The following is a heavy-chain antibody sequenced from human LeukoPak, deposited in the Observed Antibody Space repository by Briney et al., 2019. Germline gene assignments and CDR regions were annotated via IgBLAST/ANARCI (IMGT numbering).Heavy chain of an antibody. D-gene: IGHD3-22*01. Sequence: PSETLSLTCAVSGGSFSGYYWNWIRQSPGKGLEWIGSIYYSGSTYYNPSLKSRVTISVDTSKNQFSLKLSSVTAADTAVYYCARSGAYNLYYYDSSGPGYNWFDPWGQGTLVTVSS. J-gene: IGHJ5*02. V-gene: IGHV4-34*01. CDR2: IYYSGST. CDR1: GGSFSGYY. CDR3: ARSGAYNLYYYDSSGPGYNWFDP.